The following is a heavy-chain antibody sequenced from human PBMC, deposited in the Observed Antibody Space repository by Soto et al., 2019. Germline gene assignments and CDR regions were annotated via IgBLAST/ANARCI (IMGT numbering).Heavy chain of an antibody. CDR3: ARSPTNANSFDP. Sequence: QVQLEQSGAEVKKPGASVKVSCKASGYTFTSYDINWVRQTTGQGLEWMGWMNPKTGNTGYAQKFQDRISLTRTTSINTAYMELSSLRSEDTAVYYCARSPTNANSFDPWGQGTLDTVSS. J-gene: IGHJ5*02. CDR2: MNPKTGNT. CDR1: GYTFTSYD. V-gene: IGHV1-8*01.